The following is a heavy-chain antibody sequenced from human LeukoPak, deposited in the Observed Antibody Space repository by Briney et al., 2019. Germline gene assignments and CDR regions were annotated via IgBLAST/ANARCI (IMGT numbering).Heavy chain of an antibody. CDR3: ARDKRIAAAGYFDY. J-gene: IGHJ4*02. V-gene: IGHV3-30-3*01. CDR2: ISYDGSNK. CDR1: GFTFSSYA. Sequence: PGRSLRLSCAASGFTFSSYAMHWVRQAPGKGLEWVAVISYDGSNKYYADSVKGRFTISRDNSKNTLYLQMNSLRAEDTAVYYCARDKRIAAAGYFDYWGQGTLVTVSS. D-gene: IGHD6-13*01.